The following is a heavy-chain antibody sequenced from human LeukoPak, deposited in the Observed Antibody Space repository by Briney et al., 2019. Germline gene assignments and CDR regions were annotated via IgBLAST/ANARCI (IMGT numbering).Heavy chain of an antibody. Sequence: GGSLRLSCAASGFTFSSYAMSWVRQAPGKGLEWVSAISGSGGSTYYADSVKGRFTISRDNSKNTLYLQMNSLRAEDTAVYYCAKAGNSGYVLRGAFDIWGQGTMVIVSS. CDR1: GFTFSSYA. D-gene: IGHD5-12*01. CDR2: ISGSGGST. V-gene: IGHV3-23*01. J-gene: IGHJ3*02. CDR3: AKAGNSGYVLRGAFDI.